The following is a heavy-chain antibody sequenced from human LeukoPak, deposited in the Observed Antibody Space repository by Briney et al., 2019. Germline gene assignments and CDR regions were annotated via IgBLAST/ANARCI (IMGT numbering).Heavy chain of an antibody. CDR3: ARVPDWYFDL. Sequence: GASVKVSCKASGGTFSSYAISWVRQAPGQGLEWMGWISAYNGNTNYAQKLQGRVTMTTDTSTSTAYMELRSLRSDDTAVYYCARVPDWYFDLWGRGTLVTVSS. V-gene: IGHV1-18*01. J-gene: IGHJ2*01. CDR1: GGTFSSYA. CDR2: ISAYNGNT.